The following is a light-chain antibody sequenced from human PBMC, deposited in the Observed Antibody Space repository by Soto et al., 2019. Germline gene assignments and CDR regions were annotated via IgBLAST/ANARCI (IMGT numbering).Light chain of an antibody. Sequence: EIVLTQSPGTLSVSPGATAPLSCRASQSVSTNQLAWYQYKRGQAPRLVFHSATTRANAFPSRFSASGSGTDFTLTISGLQPEDFALYYCQVYGILPWTFGQGTKVDI. V-gene: IGKV3-20*01. CDR2: SAT. J-gene: IGKJ1*01. CDR3: QVYGILPWT. CDR1: QSVSTNQ.